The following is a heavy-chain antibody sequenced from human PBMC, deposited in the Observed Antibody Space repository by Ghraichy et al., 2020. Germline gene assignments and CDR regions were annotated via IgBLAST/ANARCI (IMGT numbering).Heavy chain of an antibody. CDR1: GFTVSSNY. CDR3: ARWGRGHYYDSSGYFDY. J-gene: IGHJ4*02. D-gene: IGHD3-22*01. CDR2: IYSGGST. V-gene: IGHV3-53*01. Sequence: GGSLRLSCAASGFTVSSNYMSWVRQAPGKGLEWVSVIYSGGSTYYADSVKGRFTISRDNSKNTLYLQMNSLRAEDTAVYYCARWGRGHYYDSSGYFDYWGQGTLVTVSS.